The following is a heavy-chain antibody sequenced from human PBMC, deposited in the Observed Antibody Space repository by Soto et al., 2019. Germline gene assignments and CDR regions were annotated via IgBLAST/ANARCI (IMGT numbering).Heavy chain of an antibody. Sequence: PGGSRRRSCAASGFTFSSYGMSGVRQAPGKGLEWVSAISGSGGSTYYADSVKGRFTISRDNSKNTLYLQMNSLRAEDTAVYYCAKDHDSSGYYYGGNAFDIWGQGTMVTVSS. J-gene: IGHJ3*02. CDR1: GFTFSSYG. CDR2: ISGSGGST. V-gene: IGHV3-23*01. D-gene: IGHD3-22*01. CDR3: AKDHDSSGYYYGGNAFDI.